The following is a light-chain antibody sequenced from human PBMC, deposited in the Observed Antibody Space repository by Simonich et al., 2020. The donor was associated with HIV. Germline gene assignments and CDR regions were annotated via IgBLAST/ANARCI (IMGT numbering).Light chain of an antibody. CDR3: QQYYITPQT. V-gene: IGKV4-1*01. CDR2: WAS. J-gene: IGKJ1*01. CDR1: QSVLYSSNNKNY. Sequence: DIVMTQSPDSLAVSLGERATINCKSSQSVLYSSNNKNYLAWYHQKPGQPPKLLIYWASARQFGVPARFSGSGSGTDFTLTISSLQAEDVALYYCQQYYITPQTFGQGTKVEIK.